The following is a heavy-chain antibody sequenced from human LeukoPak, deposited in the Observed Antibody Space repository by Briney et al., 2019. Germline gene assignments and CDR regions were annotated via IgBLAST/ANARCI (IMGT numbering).Heavy chain of an antibody. Sequence: SVTLSRTCTVSGGSISSRSYYWGWIRQPPGKRLEWIGCIYYSGSTYYNPSHQSRVTISVDTSKNQFSLKLNSLTAAETAVYYCASFYCSGGSCYQYFSYYYMDVWGKGTTVTISS. J-gene: IGHJ6*03. V-gene: IGHV4-39*01. CDR1: GGSISSRSYY. CDR2: IYYSGST. CDR3: ASFYCSGGSCYQYFSYYYMDV. D-gene: IGHD2-15*01.